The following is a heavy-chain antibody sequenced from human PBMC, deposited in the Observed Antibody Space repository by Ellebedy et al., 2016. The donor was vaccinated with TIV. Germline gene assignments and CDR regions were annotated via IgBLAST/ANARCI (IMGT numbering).Heavy chain of an antibody. J-gene: IGHJ6*02. CDR3: ARTTAVAGTYYYGMDV. V-gene: IGHV1-46*01. Sequence: ASVKVSCKASGYTFTGYYMHWVRQAPGQGLEWMGIINPSGGSTSYAQKFQGRVTMTRDTSTSTVYMELSSLRSEDTAVYYCARTTAVAGTYYYGMDVWGQGTTVTVSS. CDR1: GYTFTGYY. CDR2: INPSGGST. D-gene: IGHD6-19*01.